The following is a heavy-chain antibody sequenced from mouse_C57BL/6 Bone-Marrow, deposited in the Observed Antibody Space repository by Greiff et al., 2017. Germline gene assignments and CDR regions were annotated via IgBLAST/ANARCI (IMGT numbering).Heavy chain of an antibody. CDR1: GYTFTDYY. J-gene: IGHJ2*01. D-gene: IGHD2-4*01. CDR2: INPNNGGT. Sequence: EVQLQQSGPELVKPGASVKISCKASGYTFTDYYMNWVKQSHGKSLEWIGDINPNNGGTSYNQKFKGKATLTVDKSSSTAYMELRSLTSEDSAVYYCARLGDYDSDYWGKGTTLTVSS. CDR3: ARLGDYDSDY. V-gene: IGHV1-26*01.